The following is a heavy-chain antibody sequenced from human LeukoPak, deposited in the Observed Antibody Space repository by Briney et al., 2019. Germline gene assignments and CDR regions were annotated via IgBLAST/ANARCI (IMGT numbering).Heavy chain of an antibody. J-gene: IGHJ6*03. CDR3: AKRVVIRSTDYFYYYIHV. CDR2: ISGSGGST. D-gene: IGHD3-3*01. CDR1: GFTFNLYA. V-gene: IGHV3-23*01. Sequence: GGSLRLSCVASGFTFNLYAMNWVRQAPGKGLEWVSGISGSGGSTYYADSAKGRFTVSRDNSQSTLYLQMNSLRVEDTAVYYCAKRVVIRSTDYFYYYIHVWGKGTTVTVSS.